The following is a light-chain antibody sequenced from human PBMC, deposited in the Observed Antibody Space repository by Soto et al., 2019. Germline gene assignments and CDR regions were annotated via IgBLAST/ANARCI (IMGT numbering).Light chain of an antibody. J-gene: IGKJ1*01. CDR2: AAS. V-gene: IGKV1-39*01. CDR3: QQSYSSRWT. CDR1: QSIITY. Sequence: DIQMTQSPSSLSASVGDRVTITCRASQSIITYLNWYQQKPGKAPQLLIYAASSLQSGVPTRFSGSGAGTDFTLTISSLQPEDSAIYYCQQSYSSRWTFGQGTKVEIK.